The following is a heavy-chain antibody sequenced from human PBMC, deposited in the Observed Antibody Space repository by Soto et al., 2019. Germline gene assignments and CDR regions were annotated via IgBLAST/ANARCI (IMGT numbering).Heavy chain of an antibody. CDR1: GYTFSNYG. D-gene: IGHD1-26*01. J-gene: IGHJ4*02. CDR3: ARDSGYFAA. Sequence: SVKVSCKASGYTFSNYGIAWVRQAPGQGLQWMGWISAYDGHTDYAQNFQGRVTMTTDTATSTVYLELKSLRSDDTAVYYCARDSGYFAAWGQGTLVTVSS. CDR2: ISAYDGHT. V-gene: IGHV1-18*01.